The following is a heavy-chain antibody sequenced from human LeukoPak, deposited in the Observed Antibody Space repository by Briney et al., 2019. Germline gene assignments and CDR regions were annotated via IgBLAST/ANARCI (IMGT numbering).Heavy chain of an antibody. CDR2: ISWNSGYI. V-gene: IGHV3-9*01. Sequence: GGSLRLSCAASGFTFDNYAMHWVRQTPGKGLEWLSIISWNSGYIGYADSVKGRFTISRDNAKKSLDLQMNSLRAEDTAFYYCAKVRGTYSSGYFFDYWGQGTLVTVSS. CDR1: GFTFDNYA. D-gene: IGHD6-19*01. J-gene: IGHJ4*02. CDR3: AKVRGTYSSGYFFDY.